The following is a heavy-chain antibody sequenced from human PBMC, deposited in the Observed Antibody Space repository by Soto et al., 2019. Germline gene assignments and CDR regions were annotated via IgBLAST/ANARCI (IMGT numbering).Heavy chain of an antibody. J-gene: IGHJ4*02. V-gene: IGHV4-34*01. CDR3: ARVDTAMGQIDY. CDR2: INHSGST. CDR1: GGSFSGYY. D-gene: IGHD5-18*01. Sequence: QVQLQQWGAGLLKPSETLSLTCAVYGGSFSGYYWSWIRQPPGKGLEWIGEINHSGSTNDNPSLKSRVTISVDTAKNQFSLNLSSVTPADTAVYYCARVDTAMGQIDYWGQGTLVTVSS.